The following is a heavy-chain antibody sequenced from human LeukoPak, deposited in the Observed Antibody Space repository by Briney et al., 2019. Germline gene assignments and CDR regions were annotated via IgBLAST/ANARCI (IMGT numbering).Heavy chain of an antibody. CDR1: GGSFSGYY. Sequence: SETLSLTCAVYGGSFSGYYWSWIRQPPGKGLEWIGEINHSGSTNYNPSLKSRVTISVDTSKNQFSLKLSSVTAADTAVYYCARLSPRAYYYDSSGSRAYYFDYWGQGTLVTVSS. D-gene: IGHD3-22*01. V-gene: IGHV4-34*01. CDR2: INHSGST. J-gene: IGHJ4*02. CDR3: ARLSPRAYYYDSSGSRAYYFDY.